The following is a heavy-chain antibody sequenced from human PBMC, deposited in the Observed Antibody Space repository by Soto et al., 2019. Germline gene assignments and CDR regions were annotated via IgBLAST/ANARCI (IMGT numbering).Heavy chain of an antibody. CDR2: IKQDGSET. V-gene: IGHV3-7*01. CDR3: ARDRAFCSGTNCRRGSIYYYYMDV. Sequence: EVHLVESGGGLVQPGGSLRLSCAASGFTFSGHWMSWVRQAPGKGLEWVAHIKQDGSETFYVGSVKGRFTISRDNAKNSLDLQMNSLRAEDTALYYCARDRAFCSGTNCRRGSIYYYYMDVWGNGITVTVSS. J-gene: IGHJ6*03. CDR1: GFTFSGHW. D-gene: IGHD2-2*01.